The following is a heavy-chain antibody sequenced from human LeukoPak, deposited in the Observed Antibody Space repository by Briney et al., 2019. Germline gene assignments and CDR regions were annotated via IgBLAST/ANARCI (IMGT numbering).Heavy chain of an antibody. CDR3: ASIVVVTAISAFDI. D-gene: IGHD2-21*02. CDR1: GYTFTTYY. J-gene: IGHJ3*02. CDR2: INPSGGST. V-gene: IGHV1-46*01. Sequence: ASVKVSCKASGYTFTTYYVHWVRQAPGQGLEWMGIINPSGGSTTYAQKFRGRLTMTRDMSTSTVYMELSSLRSEDTAVYYCASIVVVTAISAFDIWGQGTMVTVSS.